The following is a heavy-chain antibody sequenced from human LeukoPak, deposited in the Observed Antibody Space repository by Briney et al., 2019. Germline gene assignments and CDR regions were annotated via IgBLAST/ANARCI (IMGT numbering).Heavy chain of an antibody. J-gene: IGHJ4*02. V-gene: IGHV4-38-2*02. D-gene: IGHD3-22*01. CDR2: IYHSGST. Sequence: SETLSLTCTVSGYSISSGYYWGWIRQPPGKGLEWIGNIYHSGSTYYNPSLKSRVTISVDTSKNQFSLKLSSVTAADTAVYYCARENFPGRYYDSSGYAIDYWGQGTLVTVSS. CDR3: ARENFPGRYYDSSGYAIDY. CDR1: GYSISSGYY.